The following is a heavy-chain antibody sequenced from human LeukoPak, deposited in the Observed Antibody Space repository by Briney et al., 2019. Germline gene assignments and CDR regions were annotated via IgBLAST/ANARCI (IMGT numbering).Heavy chain of an antibody. CDR2: ISGSGGST. CDR3: ARWAAAGTQSATLIDM. D-gene: IGHD6-13*01. Sequence: GGSLRLSCAASEFTFSNYAMSWVRQAPGKGLEWVSTISGSGGSTYYADSVKGRFTISRDNSKNTLYLQMNSLRAEDTAVYYCARWAAAGTQSATLIDMWGQGTMVTVSS. J-gene: IGHJ3*02. CDR1: EFTFSNYA. V-gene: IGHV3-23*01.